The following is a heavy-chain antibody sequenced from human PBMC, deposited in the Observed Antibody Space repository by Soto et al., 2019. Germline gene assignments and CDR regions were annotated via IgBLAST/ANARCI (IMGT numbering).Heavy chain of an antibody. Sequence: VESLKISCKGSGYSFTSYWIGWVRQMPWKGLEWMGIIYPGDSDTRYSPSFQGQVTISDDKSISTAYLQWSSLKASDTAMYYCARGPAALRVHDASDIWGKGKLVNVSS. J-gene: IGHJ3*02. D-gene: IGHD2-2*01. CDR3: ARGPAALRVHDASDI. CDR1: GYSFTSYW. V-gene: IGHV5-51*01. CDR2: IYPGDSDT.